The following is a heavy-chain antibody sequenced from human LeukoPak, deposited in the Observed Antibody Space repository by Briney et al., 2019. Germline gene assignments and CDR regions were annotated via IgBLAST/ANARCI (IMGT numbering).Heavy chain of an antibody. Sequence: PGGSLRLSCAASGFTFSSYSMNWVRQAPGKGLEWVSSISSSSSYIYYADSVKGRFTISRDNAKNSLYLQMNSLRAEDTAVYYCARGGGFCGGDCYGIDYWGQGTLVTVSP. CDR3: ARGGGFCGGDCYGIDY. CDR1: GFTFSSYS. CDR2: ISSSSSYI. J-gene: IGHJ4*02. D-gene: IGHD2-21*01. V-gene: IGHV3-21*01.